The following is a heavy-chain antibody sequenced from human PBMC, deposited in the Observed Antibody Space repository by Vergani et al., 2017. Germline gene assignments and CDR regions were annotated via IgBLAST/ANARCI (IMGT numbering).Heavy chain of an antibody. D-gene: IGHD5-18*01. CDR3: AGDQRAMVTGYYYYYGMDV. J-gene: IGHJ6*02. CDR2: IIPIFGTA. V-gene: IGHV1-69*13. Sequence: QVQLVQSGAEVKKPGSSVKVSCKASGGPFSSYAISWVRQAPGQGLEWMGRIIPIFGTANYAQKFQGRVTITADESTSTAYMELSSLRSEDTAVYYGAGDQRAMVTGYYYYYGMDVWGQGTTVTVSS. CDR1: GGPFSSYA.